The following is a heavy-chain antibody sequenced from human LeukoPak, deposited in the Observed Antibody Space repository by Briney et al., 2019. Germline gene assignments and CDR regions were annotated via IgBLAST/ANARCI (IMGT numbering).Heavy chain of an antibody. Sequence: GGSLRLSCAASGFTFSSYGMHWVRQAPGKGLEWVAVISYDGSNKYYADSVKGRFTISRDNSKNTLYLQMNSLRAEDTAVYYCARRRCSSTSCYAYRVVVNWFDPGAREPWSPSPQ. CDR3: ARRRCSSTSCYAYRVVVNWFDP. D-gene: IGHD2-2*01. J-gene: IGHJ5*02. CDR1: GFTFSSYG. V-gene: IGHV3-30*03. CDR2: ISYDGSNK.